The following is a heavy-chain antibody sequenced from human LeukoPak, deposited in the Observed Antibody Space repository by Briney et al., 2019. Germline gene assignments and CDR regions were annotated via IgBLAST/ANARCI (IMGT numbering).Heavy chain of an antibody. Sequence: SETLSLTCTVSGGSISSYYWSWLRQPPGKGLEWIGYIYYSGSTNYNPSLKSRVTISVDTSKNQFFLKLSSVTAADTAVYYCARTTEGGYTYNYFYYYYMDVWGKGTTVTISS. CDR1: GGSISSYY. J-gene: IGHJ6*03. CDR2: IYYSGST. D-gene: IGHD5-18*01. CDR3: ARTTEGGYTYNYFYYYYMDV. V-gene: IGHV4-59*01.